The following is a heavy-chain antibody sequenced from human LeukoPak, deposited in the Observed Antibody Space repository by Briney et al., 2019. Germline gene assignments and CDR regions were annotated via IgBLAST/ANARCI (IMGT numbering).Heavy chain of an antibody. CDR1: GFTLNKYW. J-gene: IGHJ5*02. CDR3: ARDAYTTTSNWLDP. CDR2: ITGDGSDI. D-gene: IGHD4-17*01. Sequence: GGSLRLSCEASGFTLNKYWMHWVRQAPGKGLVWVSRITGDGSDIAYADSVKGRFTVSRDDAKNTLFLQMTSLRVEDTAIYYCARDAYTTTSNWLDPWGQGTLVTVSS. V-gene: IGHV3-74*01.